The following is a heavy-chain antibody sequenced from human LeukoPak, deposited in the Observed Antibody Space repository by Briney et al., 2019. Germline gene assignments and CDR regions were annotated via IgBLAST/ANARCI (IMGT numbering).Heavy chain of an antibody. V-gene: IGHV3-7*04. CDR2: IKPDGTQN. CDR3: ARLRPYSSSWHAYYGMDV. CDR1: GFTFSSCW. J-gene: IGHJ6*02. D-gene: IGHD6-13*01. Sequence: PGGSLRLSCVASGFTFSSCWMTWVRQSPGKGLEWVANIKPDGTQNYYVDSVKGRFTISRDNAKNSLYLQMNSLRADETAVYYCARLRPYSSSWHAYYGMDVWGQGTTVTVSS.